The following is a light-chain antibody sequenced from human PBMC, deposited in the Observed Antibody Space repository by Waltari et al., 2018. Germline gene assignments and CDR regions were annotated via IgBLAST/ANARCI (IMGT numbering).Light chain of an antibody. Sequence: DIVMTQSPDSLAVSLGERATINCKSTPTILYSTNNGNYLTWYQQKPGQPPKLLISWASTRESGVPDRFSGSGSETDFTLTISTLQPEDVAVYYCQQYYSPPLTFGQGTRLEI. J-gene: IGKJ5*01. V-gene: IGKV4-1*01. CDR1: PTILYSTNNGNY. CDR2: WAS. CDR3: QQYYSPPLT.